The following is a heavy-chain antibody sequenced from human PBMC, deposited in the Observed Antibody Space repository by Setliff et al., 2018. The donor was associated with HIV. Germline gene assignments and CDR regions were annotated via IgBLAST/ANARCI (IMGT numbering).Heavy chain of an antibody. CDR3: ARGVRDNSGWSSYYFDY. Sequence: SETLSLTCAVYGGSFSDNYWSRIRQSPGKGLEWIGEINHSGRTKYSPSLRSRVTTSVDTSKKQFSLRLTSVTAADTAVYYCARGVRDNSGWSSYYFDYWGQGTLVTVSS. V-gene: IGHV4-34*01. D-gene: IGHD6-19*01. CDR2: INHSGRT. CDR1: GGSFSDNY. J-gene: IGHJ4*02.